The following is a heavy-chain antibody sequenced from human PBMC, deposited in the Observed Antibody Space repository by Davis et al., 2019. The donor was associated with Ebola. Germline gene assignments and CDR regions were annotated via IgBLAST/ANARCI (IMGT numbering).Heavy chain of an antibody. D-gene: IGHD4-23*01. CDR3: ARHYGSNPDDAFDI. Sequence: GESLKISCKGSGYSFTSYYIGWVRQMPGKGLEWMGIIHPGDSDTRYSPSFQGQVTISADKSTSTAYLQWSSLMASDTAMYYCARHYGSNPDDAFDIWGHGTMVTVSS. CDR1: GYSFTSYY. J-gene: IGHJ3*02. V-gene: IGHV5-51*01. CDR2: IHPGDSDT.